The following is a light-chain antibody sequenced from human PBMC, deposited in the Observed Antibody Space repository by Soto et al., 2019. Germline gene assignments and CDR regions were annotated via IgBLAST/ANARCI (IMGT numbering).Light chain of an antibody. J-gene: IGLJ3*02. CDR2: DVS. CDR3: TSFSSTSTPWV. CDR1: RSDIGTYNF. Sequence: QSVLTQPASVSGSPGQSITISCAGTRSDIGTYNFVSWYQQHPGKAPKLIIYDVSDRPSGISNRFSASKSGNTVSLTISGLQADDEADYYCTSFSSTSTPWVFGGGTKVTVL. V-gene: IGLV2-14*03.